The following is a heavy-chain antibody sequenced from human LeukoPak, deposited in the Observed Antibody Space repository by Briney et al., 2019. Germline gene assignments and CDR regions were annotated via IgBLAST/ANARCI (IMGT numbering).Heavy chain of an antibody. CDR2: MNPNSGNT. CDR3: ARVGYCSSTSCWGGYYYYMDV. V-gene: IGHV1-8*03. D-gene: IGHD2-2*01. J-gene: IGHJ6*03. Sequence: ASVKVSCKASGYTFTSYDINWVRQATGQGLEWMGWMNPNSGNTGYAQKFQGRVTITRNTSISTAYMELSSLRSEDTAVYYCARVGYCSSTSCWGGYYYYMDVWGKGTTVTVSS. CDR1: GYTFTSYD.